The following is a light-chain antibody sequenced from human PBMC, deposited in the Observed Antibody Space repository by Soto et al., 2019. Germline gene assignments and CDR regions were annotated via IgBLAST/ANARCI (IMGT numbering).Light chain of an antibody. CDR1: QIVSSY. J-gene: IGKJ5*01. Sequence: EIVLTQSPATLSLSPGERATLSCRASQIVSSYLAWYQQKPGQPPRLLIYDASNRATGIPARFSGSGSGTDFTLTISSLEPEDFAVYYCQQRSNWQVTFGQGTRLEIK. CDR3: QQRSNWQVT. CDR2: DAS. V-gene: IGKV3-11*01.